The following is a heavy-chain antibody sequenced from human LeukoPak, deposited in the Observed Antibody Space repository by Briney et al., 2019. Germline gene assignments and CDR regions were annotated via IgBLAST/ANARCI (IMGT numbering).Heavy chain of an antibody. Sequence: GASVNVSCKASGGTFSSYAISWVRQAPGQGLEGMGGIIPIFGTANYAQKFQGRVTITADKSMSTAYMELSSLRSEDTAVYYCARDIAARRGGGNDYWGQGTLVTVSS. CDR1: GGTFSSYA. CDR2: IIPIFGTA. V-gene: IGHV1-69*06. CDR3: ARDIAARRGGGNDY. D-gene: IGHD6-6*01. J-gene: IGHJ4*02.